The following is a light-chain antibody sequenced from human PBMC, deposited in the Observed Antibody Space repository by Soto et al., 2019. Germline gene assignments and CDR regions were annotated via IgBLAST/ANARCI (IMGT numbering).Light chain of an antibody. CDR3: SSYASITALV. V-gene: IGLV2-14*01. J-gene: IGLJ1*01. CDR1: NSDVRGYNS. CDR2: DVN. Sequence: QSALTQPASVSGSPGQSITISCTGTNSDVRGYNSVSWYQQHPGKVPKIMIYDVNIRPSGVPDRFSGSKSGNTASLTISGLQAEDEADYYCSSYASITALVFGTGPKLTVL.